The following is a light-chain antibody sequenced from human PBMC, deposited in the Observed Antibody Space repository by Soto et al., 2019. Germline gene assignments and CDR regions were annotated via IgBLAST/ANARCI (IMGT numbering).Light chain of an antibody. CDR2: GNS. Sequence: QSVLTQPPSVSGAPGQRVTISCTGSSSNIGAGYDVHWYQQLPGTAPKLLIYGNSNRPSVVPDRFSGSKSGTSASLAITGLQAEDEADYYCQSYDSSLSGWVFGGETNFTVL. J-gene: IGLJ3*02. CDR1: SSNIGAGYD. V-gene: IGLV1-40*01. CDR3: QSYDSSLSGWV.